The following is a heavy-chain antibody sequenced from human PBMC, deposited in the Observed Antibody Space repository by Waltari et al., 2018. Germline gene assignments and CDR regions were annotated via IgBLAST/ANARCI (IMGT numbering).Heavy chain of an antibody. V-gene: IGHV3-30*02. Sequence: QVQLVESGGGVVQPGGSLRLSCAASGFTFSSYGMHWVRQAPGKGLEWVAFIRYDGSNKYYADSGKGRFTISRDNSKNTLYLQMNSLRAEDTAVYYCAKDPDTVTTGGSYYFDYWGQGTLVTVSS. D-gene: IGHD4-4*01. CDR1: GFTFSSYG. CDR2: IRYDGSNK. CDR3: AKDPDTVTTGGSYYFDY. J-gene: IGHJ4*02.